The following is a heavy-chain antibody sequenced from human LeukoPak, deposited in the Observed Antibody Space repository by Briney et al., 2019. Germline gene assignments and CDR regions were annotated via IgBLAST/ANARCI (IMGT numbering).Heavy chain of an antibody. D-gene: IGHD3-22*01. J-gene: IGHJ5*02. V-gene: IGHV4-39*01. CDR3: ARLSDYDSSGPSPTYNWFDP. Sequence: PSETLSLTCTVSGGSISSTIYYWGWIRQPPGKGLEWIGTIYYSGSTYYNPSLKSRVTISVDTSKNQFSLKLSSVTAADTAVYYCARLSDYDSSGPSPTYNWFDPWGQGTLVTVSS. CDR2: IYYSGST. CDR1: GGSISSTIYY.